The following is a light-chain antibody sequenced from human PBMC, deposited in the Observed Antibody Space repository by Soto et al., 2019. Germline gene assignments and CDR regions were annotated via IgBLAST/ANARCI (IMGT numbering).Light chain of an antibody. CDR1: QSVASAY. CDR3: QQYGSSRWA. Sequence: EIVLTQSPGTLSLSPGERATLSCRASQSVASAYLAWYHHKPGQPPRLLIYGASSRATGIPDRISGSGSGTDFTLTISRVEAEDFGVYYCQQYGSSRWAFGQGTKVEAK. J-gene: IGKJ1*01. V-gene: IGKV3-20*01. CDR2: GAS.